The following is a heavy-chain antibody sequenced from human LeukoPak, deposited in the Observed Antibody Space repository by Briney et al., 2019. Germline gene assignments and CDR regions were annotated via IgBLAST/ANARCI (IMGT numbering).Heavy chain of an antibody. CDR3: ASGVGSGEAFDI. Sequence: SGTLSLTCTVSGGSISSYYWSWIRQPPGKGLEWIGYIYYSGSTNYNPSLKSRVTISVDTSKNQFSLKLSSVTAADTAMYYCASGVGSGEAFDIWGQGTLVTVSS. CDR1: GGSISSYY. D-gene: IGHD2-8*01. V-gene: IGHV4-59*01. J-gene: IGHJ4*02. CDR2: IYYSGST.